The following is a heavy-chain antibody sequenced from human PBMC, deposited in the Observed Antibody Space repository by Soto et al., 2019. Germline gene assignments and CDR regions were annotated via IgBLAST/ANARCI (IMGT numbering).Heavy chain of an antibody. J-gene: IGHJ4*02. CDR1: GFTVSTNY. CDR2: IYSGGYT. V-gene: IGHV3-53*02. Sequence: EVQLVETGGGLIQPGGSLRLSCAVSGFTVSTNYMNWVRQAPGKGLEWVSVIYSGGYTSYADSVKGRFTISRDNSKNTLYLQMNSLRAEDTAVYHCARNTHDFWSGTLGDWGQGILVTVS. CDR3: ARNTHDFWSGTLGD. D-gene: IGHD3-3*01.